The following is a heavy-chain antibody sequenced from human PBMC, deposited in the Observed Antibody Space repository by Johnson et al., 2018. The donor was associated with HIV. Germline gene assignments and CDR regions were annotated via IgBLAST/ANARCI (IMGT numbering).Heavy chain of an antibody. CDR1: GFRFSDYY. CDR3: ARERATLGFRASGAAFDI. CDR2: ISSSGNNI. D-gene: IGHD3-10*01. Sequence: QVQLVESGGGLVQPGGSLRLSCAASGFRFSDYYLSWIRQAPGKGLEWISYISSSGNNIYYADSVKGRFTISRDNAKNSLYLQMNSLRAEDTAVYYCARERATLGFRASGAAFDIWGQGTMVTVSS. V-gene: IGHV3-11*04. J-gene: IGHJ3*02.